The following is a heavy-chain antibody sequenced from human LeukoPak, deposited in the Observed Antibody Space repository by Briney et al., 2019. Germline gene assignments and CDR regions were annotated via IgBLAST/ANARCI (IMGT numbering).Heavy chain of an antibody. CDR3: ARDRIGNYFDY. D-gene: IGHD3-10*01. Sequence: GGSLRLSCAASGFTFSSYAMHWVRQAPGKGLEWVAVISYDGSNKYYADSVKGRFTITRDNSKNTLYLQMNSLRAEDTAVYYCARDRIGNYFDYWGQGTLVTVSS. V-gene: IGHV3-30-3*01. CDR2: ISYDGSNK. J-gene: IGHJ4*02. CDR1: GFTFSSYA.